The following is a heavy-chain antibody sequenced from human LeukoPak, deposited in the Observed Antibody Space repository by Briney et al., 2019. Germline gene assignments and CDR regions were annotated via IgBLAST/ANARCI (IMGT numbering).Heavy chain of an antibody. Sequence: ASVKVSCKVSGYTLSEISMHWVRQAPGEGLEWMGGFDLEDGETIYAQKFQGRVTMTEDTSTDTAYMELSSLRSEDTAVYYCATDPGYSYGLDYWGQGTLVTVSS. CDR1: GYTLSEIS. CDR3: ATDPGYSYGLDY. V-gene: IGHV1-24*01. D-gene: IGHD5-18*01. CDR2: FDLEDGET. J-gene: IGHJ4*02.